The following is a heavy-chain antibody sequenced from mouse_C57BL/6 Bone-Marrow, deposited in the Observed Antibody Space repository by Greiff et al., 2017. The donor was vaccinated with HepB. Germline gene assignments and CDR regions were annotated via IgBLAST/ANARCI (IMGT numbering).Heavy chain of an antibody. Sequence: EVKLVESGGGLVQSGRSLRLSCATSGFTFSDFYMEWVRQAPGKGLEWIAASRNKANDYTTEYSASVKGRFIVSRDTSQSILYLQMNALRAEDTAIYYCARDALYDGYFWYFDVWGTGTTVTVSS. V-gene: IGHV7-1*01. D-gene: IGHD2-3*01. CDR3: ARDALYDGYFWYFDV. J-gene: IGHJ1*03. CDR2: SRNKANDYTT. CDR1: GFTFSDFY.